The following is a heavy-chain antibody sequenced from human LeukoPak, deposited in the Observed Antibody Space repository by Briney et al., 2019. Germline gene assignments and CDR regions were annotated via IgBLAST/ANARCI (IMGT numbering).Heavy chain of an antibody. D-gene: IGHD3-3*01. CDR1: GFTFSSFA. CDR2: VTGSGSVTSST. V-gene: IGHV3-23*01. J-gene: IGHJ4*02. CDR3: AKEGTYNNFWSGYFH. Sequence: PGGSLRLSCAASGFTFSSFAMSWVRQAPGKGLEWVSSVTGSGSVTSSTYYADSVKGRSTISRDNSKNTLYLQMNSLRAEDTALYYCAKEGTYNNFWSGYFHWGQGALVTVSS.